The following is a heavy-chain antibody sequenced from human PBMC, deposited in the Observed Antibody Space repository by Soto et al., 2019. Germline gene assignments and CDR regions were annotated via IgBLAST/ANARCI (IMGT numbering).Heavy chain of an antibody. CDR3: ARVPVP. Sequence: QLQLQESGSGLVKPSQTLSLTCAVSGGSISSGGYSWSWIRQPPVEGLEWLGDIYHSGSTYYNTSLKSRVTISVDRSKNQFSLKLSSVTAADTDLYYCARVPVPWGQGTLVTVSS. CDR1: GGSISSGGYS. V-gene: IGHV4-30-2*01. CDR2: IYHSGST. J-gene: IGHJ5*02.